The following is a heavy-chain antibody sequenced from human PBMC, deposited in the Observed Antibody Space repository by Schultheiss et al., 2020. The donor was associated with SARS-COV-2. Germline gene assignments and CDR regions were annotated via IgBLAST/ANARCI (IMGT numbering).Heavy chain of an antibody. Sequence: SETLSLTCTVSGGSISSYYWSWIRQPPGKGLEWIGYIYYSGSTNYNPSLKSRVTISVDTSKNQFSLKLSSVTAADTAVYYCARGGTYSSSWYGFDYWGQGTLVTVSS. CDR2: IYYSGST. D-gene: IGHD6-13*01. J-gene: IGHJ4*02. CDR3: ARGGTYSSSWYGFDY. CDR1: GGSISSYY. V-gene: IGHV4-59*01.